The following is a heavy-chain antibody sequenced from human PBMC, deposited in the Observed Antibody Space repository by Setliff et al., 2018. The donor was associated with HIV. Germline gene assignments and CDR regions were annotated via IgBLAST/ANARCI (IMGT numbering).Heavy chain of an antibody. J-gene: IGHJ6*01. V-gene: IGHV4-61*02. CDR1: GGFISSGTYY. Sequence: SETLSLTCTVSGGFISSGTYYWSWIRQPAGKGLEWIGRLHLSGDTNYNPSLKSRVTMSIDTSKNQFSLKLSSVTAADTAVYYCARDNSYYYGSGSHYWYGMDVWGRGTTVTVSS. CDR2: LHLSGDT. CDR3: ARDNSYYYGSGSHYWYGMDV. D-gene: IGHD3-10*01.